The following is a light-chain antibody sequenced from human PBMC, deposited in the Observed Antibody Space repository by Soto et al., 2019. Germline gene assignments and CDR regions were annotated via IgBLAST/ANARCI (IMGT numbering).Light chain of an antibody. V-gene: IGLV2-14*01. CDR1: SSDVGGYNY. J-gene: IGLJ1*01. CDR3: SSYTSSSTQV. Sequence: QSVLPHPASVSGSPGQSITISCTGTSSDVGGYNYVSWYQQHPGKAPKLMIYEVSNRPSGVSNRFSGSKSGNTASLTISGLQAEDEADYYCSSYTSSSTQVFGTGTKLTVL. CDR2: EVS.